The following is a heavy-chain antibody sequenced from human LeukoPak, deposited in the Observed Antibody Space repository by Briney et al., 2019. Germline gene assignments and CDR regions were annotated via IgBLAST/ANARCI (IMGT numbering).Heavy chain of an antibody. CDR3: ARSTRLQGYYMDV. CDR1: GYSFTSYW. J-gene: IGHJ6*03. V-gene: IGHV5-51*01. D-gene: IGHD4-11*01. CDR2: IYPGDSDT. Sequence: GESLKISCKGSGYSFTSYWIGWGRQMPGKGLEWLGIIYPGDSDTRYSPSFQGQVTISADKSISTAYLQWSSLKASDTAMYYCARSTRLQGYYMDVWGKGTTVTVSS.